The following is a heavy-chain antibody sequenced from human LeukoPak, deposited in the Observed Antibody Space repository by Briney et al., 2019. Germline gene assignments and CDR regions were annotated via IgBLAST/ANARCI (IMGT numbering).Heavy chain of an antibody. CDR1: GFTFSNYA. Sequence: GGSLRLSCAASGFTFSNYAMSWVRQAPGKGLEWVSSISSSSSYIYYADSVKGRFTISRDNAKNSLYLQMNSLRAEDTAVYYCARDRTRLEMATIYYFDYWGQGTLVTVSS. J-gene: IGHJ4*02. CDR3: ARDRTRLEMATIYYFDY. D-gene: IGHD5-24*01. CDR2: ISSSSSYI. V-gene: IGHV3-21*01.